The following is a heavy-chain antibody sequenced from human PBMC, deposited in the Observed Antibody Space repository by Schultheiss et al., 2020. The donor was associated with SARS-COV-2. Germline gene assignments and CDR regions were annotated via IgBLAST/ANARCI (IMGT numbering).Heavy chain of an antibody. CDR3: ATKRRDAQQLATYYFDY. Sequence: GGSLRLSCAASGFTFSDYYMSWIRQAPGKGLEWVSAISGSGGSTYYADSVKGRFTISRDNSKNTLYLQMNSLRAEDTAVYYCATKRRDAQQLATYYFDYWGQGTLVTVSS. CDR2: ISGSGGST. CDR1: GFTFSDYY. D-gene: IGHD6-13*01. J-gene: IGHJ4*02. V-gene: IGHV3-23*01.